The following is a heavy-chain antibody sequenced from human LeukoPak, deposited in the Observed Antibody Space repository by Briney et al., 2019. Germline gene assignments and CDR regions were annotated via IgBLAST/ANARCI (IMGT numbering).Heavy chain of an antibody. CDR3: AKLKQWQPQRYFFEY. J-gene: IGHJ4*02. CDR1: GFTFSSYA. V-gene: IGHV3-23*01. D-gene: IGHD6-19*01. Sequence: GGSLRLSCAASGFTFSSYAMSWGRQAPGEGLEWVSTFSGTSSTSYADAVKGRVTISRDNSKNTLYLQLNSLRAEDTAVYYCAKLKQWQPQRYFFEYWGQGALVTVAS. CDR2: FSGTSST.